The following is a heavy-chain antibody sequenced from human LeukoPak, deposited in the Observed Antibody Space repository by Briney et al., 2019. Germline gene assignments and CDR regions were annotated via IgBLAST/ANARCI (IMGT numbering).Heavy chain of an antibody. CDR2: ICSSSTYI. D-gene: IGHD5-12*01. V-gene: IGHV3-21*01. CDR1: GFTFSTYS. Sequence: GGSLRLSCAASGFTFSTYSMNWVRQAPGQGLEWVSSICSSSTYIYYADSVRGRFTISRDNAKNSLYLQMNSLRAEDTAVYYCARQGYDFSFDYWGQGTLVTVSS. CDR3: ARQGYDFSFDY. J-gene: IGHJ4*02.